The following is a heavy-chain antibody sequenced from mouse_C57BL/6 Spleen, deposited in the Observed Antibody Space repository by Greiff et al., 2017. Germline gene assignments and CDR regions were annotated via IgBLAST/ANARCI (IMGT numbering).Heavy chain of an antibody. CDR2: IWSDGST. Sequence: VKLMESGPGLVAPSQSLSITCTVSGFSLTSYGVHWVRQPPGKGLEWLVVIWSDGSTTYNSALKSRLSISKDNSKSQVFLKMNSLQTDDTAMYYCARHVYYGSSYGGAMDYWGQGTSVTVSS. D-gene: IGHD1-1*01. V-gene: IGHV2-6-1*01. CDR1: GFSLTSYG. CDR3: ARHVYYGSSYGGAMDY. J-gene: IGHJ4*01.